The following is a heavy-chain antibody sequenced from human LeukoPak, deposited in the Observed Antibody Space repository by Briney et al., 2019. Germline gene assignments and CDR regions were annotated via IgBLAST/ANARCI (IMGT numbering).Heavy chain of an antibody. D-gene: IGHD3-10*01. CDR1: GGSFSGYY. Sequence: SETLSLTCAVYGGSFSGYYWSWIRQPPGKGLEWIGEIIHSGSTNYNPSLKSRVTISVDTSKNQFSLKLSSVTAADTAVYYCARPRITMVRGVVYYYYYMDVWGKGTTVTVSS. CDR2: IIHSGST. J-gene: IGHJ6*03. CDR3: ARPRITMVRGVVYYYYYMDV. V-gene: IGHV4-34*12.